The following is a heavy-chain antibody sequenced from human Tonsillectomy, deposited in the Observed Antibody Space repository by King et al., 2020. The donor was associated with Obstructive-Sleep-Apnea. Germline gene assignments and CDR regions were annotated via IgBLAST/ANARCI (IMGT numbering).Heavy chain of an antibody. J-gene: IGHJ3*02. CDR1: GGTFSSYV. D-gene: IGHD5-24*01. CDR3: ASLMADGAFEI. CDR2: IIPILDIA. Sequence: QLVQSGAEVKKPGSSVKVSCKASGGTFSSYVISWVRQAPGQGLEWMGGIIPILDIANYAQKFQSRVTLTADKSTSTAYMELSSLRSEDTAVYYCASLMADGAFEIWGQGTMVTVSS. V-gene: IGHV1-69*09.